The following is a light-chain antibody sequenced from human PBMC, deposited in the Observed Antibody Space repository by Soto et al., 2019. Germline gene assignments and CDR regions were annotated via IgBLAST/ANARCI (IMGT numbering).Light chain of an antibody. V-gene: IGLV2-14*01. J-gene: IGLJ2*01. CDR2: DVN. CDR3: SSSTSSSTLV. CDR1: SSDVGGYNY. Sequence: QSALTQPASVSGSPGQSITISCTGTSSDVGGYNYVSWYQQHPGKAPKLMIYDVNNRPSGVSNRFSGSKSGNTASLTISGLQAEDEADYYCSSSTSSSTLVFGAGTKLTVL.